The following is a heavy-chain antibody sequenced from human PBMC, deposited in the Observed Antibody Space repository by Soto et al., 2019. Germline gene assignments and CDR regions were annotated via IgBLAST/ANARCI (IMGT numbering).Heavy chain of an antibody. V-gene: IGHV3-7*01. Sequence: GESLKISCAASGFTFSSYWMSWVRQAPGKGLEWVANIKQDGSEKYYVDSVKGRFTISRDNAKNSLYLQMNSLRAEDTAVYYCARVYTTGTPSGYYYYMDVWGKGTTVTVSS. CDR3: ARVYTTGTPSGYYYYMDV. D-gene: IGHD1-1*01. J-gene: IGHJ6*03. CDR1: GFTFSSYW. CDR2: IKQDGSEK.